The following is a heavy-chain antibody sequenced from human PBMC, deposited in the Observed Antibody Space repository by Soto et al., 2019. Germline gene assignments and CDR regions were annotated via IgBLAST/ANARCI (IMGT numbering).Heavy chain of an antibody. CDR3: ARDRRITMVRGVIIGGSGWFDP. D-gene: IGHD3-10*01. CDR1: GFTFSSYW. J-gene: IGHJ5*02. Sequence: EVQLVESGGGLVQPGGSLRLSCAASGFTFSSYWMSWVRQAPGKGLEWVANIKQDGSEKYYVDSVKGRFTISRDNAKNSLYLQMNSLRAEDTAVYYCARDRRITMVRGVIIGGSGWFDPWGQGTLVTVSS. V-gene: IGHV3-7*01. CDR2: IKQDGSEK.